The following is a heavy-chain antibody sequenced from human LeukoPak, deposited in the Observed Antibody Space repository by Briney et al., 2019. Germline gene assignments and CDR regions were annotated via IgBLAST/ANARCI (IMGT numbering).Heavy chain of an antibody. Sequence: SGRSLRLSCAASGFTFSSYGMHWVRQAPGKGLEWVAVIWYDGSNKYYADSVKGRFTISRDNSKNTLYLQMSSLRAEDTAVYYCAKERNDCSGGSCHYLDAFDIWGQGTMVTVSS. CDR2: IWYDGSNK. CDR3: AKERNDCSGGSCHYLDAFDI. J-gene: IGHJ3*02. D-gene: IGHD2-15*01. CDR1: GFTFSSYG. V-gene: IGHV3-33*06.